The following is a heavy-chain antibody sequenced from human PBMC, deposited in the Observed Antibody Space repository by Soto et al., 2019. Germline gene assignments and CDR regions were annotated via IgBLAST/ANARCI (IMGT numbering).Heavy chain of an antibody. CDR2: INHSGST. V-gene: IGHV4-34*01. CDR1: VGSFSGYY. Sequence: SETLSLTCAVYVGSFSGYYWSWIRQPPGKGLEWIGEINHSGSTNYNPSLKSRVTISVDTSKNQFSLKLSSVTAADTAVYYCARVQQQLVPYYFDYWGQGTLVTVSS. D-gene: IGHD6-13*01. J-gene: IGHJ4*02. CDR3: ARVQQQLVPYYFDY.